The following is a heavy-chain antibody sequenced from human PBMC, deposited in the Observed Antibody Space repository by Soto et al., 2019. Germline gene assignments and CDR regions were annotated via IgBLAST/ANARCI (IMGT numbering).Heavy chain of an antibody. CDR3: AGPTTSARYYNGRDD. D-gene: IGHD1-1*01. CDR2: IIPIFGTA. V-gene: IGHV1-69*12. Sequence: QVQLVQSGAEVKKPGSSVKVSCKASGGTFSNYAISWVRQAPGQGLEWMGGIIPIFGTANYAQKFQGRATITANEPTSTANMELSSQKSEDTAEQYCAGPTTSARYYNGRDDGGQGTKGTVSS. CDR1: GGTFSNYA. J-gene: IGHJ6*02.